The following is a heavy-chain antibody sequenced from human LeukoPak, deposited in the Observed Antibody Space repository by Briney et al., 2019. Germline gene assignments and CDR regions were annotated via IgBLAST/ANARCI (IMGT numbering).Heavy chain of an antibody. V-gene: IGHV4-59*01. CDR3: ARGGPPGNYSDSYMDV. CDR1: GGSFSGYY. J-gene: IGHJ6*03. CDR2: IYYSGST. Sequence: SETLSLTCAVYGGSFSGYYWSWIRQTPGKGLEWIGYIYYSGSTNYNPSLKSRVTISVDTSKNQFSLKMSSVTAADTAVYFCARGGPPGNYSDSYMDVWGKGTTVTISS.